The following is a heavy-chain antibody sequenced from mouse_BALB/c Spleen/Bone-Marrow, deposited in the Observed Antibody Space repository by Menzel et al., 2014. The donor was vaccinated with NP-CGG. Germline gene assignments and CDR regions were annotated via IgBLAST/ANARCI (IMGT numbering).Heavy chain of an antibody. J-gene: IGHJ4*01. CDR2: IDPANGNT. CDR3: ARDNEHYAMDY. CDR1: GFSIKDTY. V-gene: IGHV14-3*02. Sequence: VQLQQSGAELVKPGASVKLSCTASGFSIKDTYMHWVKQRPEQGLEWIGRIDPANGNTKYDPKFQGKATITADTSSNTAYLQLSSLTSEDTAVYYCARDNEHYAMDYWGQGTSVTVSS.